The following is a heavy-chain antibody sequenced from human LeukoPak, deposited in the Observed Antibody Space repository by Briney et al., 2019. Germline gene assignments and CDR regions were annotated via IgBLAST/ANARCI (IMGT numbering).Heavy chain of an antibody. V-gene: IGHV3-33*01. CDR3: ARDTGAAVANLEFDY. CDR2: IWYDGSNK. J-gene: IGHJ4*02. D-gene: IGHD6-19*01. CDR1: GFTFSSYG. Sequence: GGSLRLSCAASGFTFSSYGMHWVRQAPGKGLEWGAVIWYDGSNKYYADSVKGRFTISRDNSKSTLYLQMNSLRAEDTAVYYCARDTGAAVANLEFDYWGQGTLVTVSS.